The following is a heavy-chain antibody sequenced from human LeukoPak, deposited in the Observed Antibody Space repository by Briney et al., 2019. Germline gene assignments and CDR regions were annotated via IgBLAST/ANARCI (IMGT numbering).Heavy chain of an antibody. CDR1: GFTFSVYY. V-gene: IGHV3-11*04. Sequence: GGSLRLSCAASGFTFSVYYMSWIRQAPGKGLEWVSYISSSGSTIYYADSVKGRFTISRDNAKNSLYLQMNSLRAEDTAVYYCVSYDILPGWYFDYWGQGTLVTVSS. J-gene: IGHJ4*02. D-gene: IGHD3-22*01. CDR3: VSYDILPGWYFDY. CDR2: ISSSGSTI.